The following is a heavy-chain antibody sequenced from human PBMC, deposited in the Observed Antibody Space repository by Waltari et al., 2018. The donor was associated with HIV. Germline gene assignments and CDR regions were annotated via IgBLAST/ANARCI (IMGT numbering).Heavy chain of an antibody. V-gene: IGHV4-4*02. D-gene: IGHD3-10*01. CDR1: GGSISSSNW. J-gene: IGHJ3*02. Sequence: QVQLQESGPGLVKPSGTLSLTCAVSGGSISSSNWWSWVRQPPGKGLEWIGEIYHSGSTNYNPSLKSRVTISVDKSKNQFSLKLSSVTAADTAVYYCARDSRGFTYYYGSGSAFDIWGQGTMVTVSS. CDR3: ARDSRGFTYYYGSGSAFDI. CDR2: IYHSGST.